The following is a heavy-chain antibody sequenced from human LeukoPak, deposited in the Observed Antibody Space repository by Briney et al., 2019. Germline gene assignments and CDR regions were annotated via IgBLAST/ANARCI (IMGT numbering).Heavy chain of an antibody. J-gene: IGHJ4*02. CDR2: ISSSSSTI. D-gene: IGHD2-2*01. Sequence: PGGSLRLSCAASGFTFSSYSMNWVRQAPGKGLEWVSYISSSSSTIYYADSVKGRFSISRDNAKNSLYLEMSSLRAEDTAVYYCAKDGPDIVIVPAAMIPGTSSPYYFDYWGQGTLVTVSS. V-gene: IGHV3-48*04. CDR3: AKDGPDIVIVPAAMIPGTSSPYYFDY. CDR1: GFTFSSYS.